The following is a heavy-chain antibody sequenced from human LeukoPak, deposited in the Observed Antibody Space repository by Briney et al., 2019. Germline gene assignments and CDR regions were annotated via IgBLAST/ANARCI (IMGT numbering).Heavy chain of an antibody. Sequence: GGSLRLSCVASGFTFSGYWMHWVRQAPGKGLVWVSRLNSDGSSTNYADSVKGRFTISRDNSKNTLYLQMNSLRAEDTAVYYCAKIHGGRLDFDYWGQGTLVTVSS. D-gene: IGHD3-16*01. CDR2: LNSDGSST. V-gene: IGHV3-74*01. CDR3: AKIHGGRLDFDY. J-gene: IGHJ4*02. CDR1: GFTFSGYW.